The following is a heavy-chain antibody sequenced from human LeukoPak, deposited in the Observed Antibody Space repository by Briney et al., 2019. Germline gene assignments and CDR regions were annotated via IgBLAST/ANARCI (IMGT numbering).Heavy chain of an antibody. D-gene: IGHD3-22*01. CDR2: ISSSGSTI. J-gene: IGHJ4*02. CDR3: AGKQDSSGYYSDY. Sequence: GGSLRLSCAASASTFSDYYMSWIRQAPGKGLEWVSYISSSGSTIYYADSVKGRFTISRDNAKNSLYLQMNSLRAEDTAVYYCAGKQDSSGYYSDYWGQGTLVTVSS. V-gene: IGHV3-11*01. CDR1: ASTFSDYY.